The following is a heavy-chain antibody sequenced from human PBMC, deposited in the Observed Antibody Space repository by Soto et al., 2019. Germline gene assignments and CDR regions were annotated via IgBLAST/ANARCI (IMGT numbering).Heavy chain of an antibody. CDR2: ISGGSSYI. CDR1: GFTFSTYT. CDR3: ARVINQQLVGTGDY. J-gene: IGHJ4*02. Sequence: EVQLVESGGGLVKPGGSLRLSCAASGFTFSTYTMKWVRQAPGKGLEWVSSISGGSSYIYYADSVRGRFTISRDNAKNSLFLQVNSLRAEDTAVYYCARVINQQLVGTGDYWGQGTLVTVSS. V-gene: IGHV3-21*01. D-gene: IGHD6-13*01.